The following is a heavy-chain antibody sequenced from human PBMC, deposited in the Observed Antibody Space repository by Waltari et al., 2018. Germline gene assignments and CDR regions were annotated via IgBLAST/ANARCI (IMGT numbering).Heavy chain of an antibody. Sequence: VKLLKSGVEVKKPGSSVKVSCRPSEGTFRSNPTSWVRSAPGQGLEWMGGIIPIFGTANYAQKFQGRVTITADESTSTAYMELSSLRSEDTAVYYCARGDYDFWYFFDYWGQGTLVTVSS. J-gene: IGHJ4*02. V-gene: IGHV1-69*13. CDR3: ARGDYDFWYFFDY. D-gene: IGHD3-3*01. CDR2: IIPIFGTA. CDR1: EGTFRSNP.